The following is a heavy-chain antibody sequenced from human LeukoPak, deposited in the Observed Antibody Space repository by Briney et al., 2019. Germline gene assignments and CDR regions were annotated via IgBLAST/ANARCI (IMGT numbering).Heavy chain of an antibody. CDR3: ARQLGGYCSSTSCIAPMNDAFDI. V-gene: IGHV4-34*01. D-gene: IGHD2-2*01. Sequence: PGGSLRLSCAASGFTFSSYAMSRVRQPPGKGLEWIGEINHSGSTNYNPSLKSRVTISVDTSKNQFSLKLSSVTAADTAVYYCARQLGGYCSSTSCIAPMNDAFDIWGQGTMVTVSS. J-gene: IGHJ3*02. CDR1: GFTFSSYA. CDR2: INHSGST.